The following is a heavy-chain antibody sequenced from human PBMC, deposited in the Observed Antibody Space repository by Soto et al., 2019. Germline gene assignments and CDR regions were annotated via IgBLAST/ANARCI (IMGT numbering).Heavy chain of an antibody. J-gene: IGHJ4*02. Sequence: SGPTLVNPIQTLTLTCTLSGFSLSARGVGVGWIRQPPGKALEWLGIISWNDDKRYSPSLKSRLTITKDTSKNQVVLTMTNMEPVDTATYYCAHTPWGAAPDYWGQGTVVTVSS. V-gene: IGHV2-5*01. D-gene: IGHD3-16*01. CDR2: ISWNDDK. CDR3: AHTPWGAAPDY. CDR1: GFSLSARGVG.